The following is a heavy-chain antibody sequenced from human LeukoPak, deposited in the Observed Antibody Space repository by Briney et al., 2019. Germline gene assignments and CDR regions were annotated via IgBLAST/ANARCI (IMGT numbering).Heavy chain of an antibody. V-gene: IGHV1-46*01. CDR3: ARDNGSGSSGWFDP. D-gene: IGHD3-10*01. Sequence: GASVKVSCKASGYTFTSYYMHWVRQVPGQGLEWMGIINPSGGSTSYAQKFQGRVTMTRDMSTGTVYMELSSLRSEDTAVYFCARDNGSGSSGWFDPWGQGTLVTVSS. CDR1: GYTFTSYY. CDR2: INPSGGST. J-gene: IGHJ5*02.